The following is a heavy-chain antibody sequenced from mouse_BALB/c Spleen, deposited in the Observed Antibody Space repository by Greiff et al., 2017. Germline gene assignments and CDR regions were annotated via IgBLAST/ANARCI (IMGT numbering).Heavy chain of an antibody. Sequence: VQLQESGPGLVQPSQSLSITCTVSGFSLTSYGVPWVRQSPGQGLEWLGVIWSGGNTDYNADLISRLSISKDNSKIQVFVKMNSLQANDTAIYYCARNWAGTMITTVFAYWGQGTLVTVSA. CDR1: GFSLTSYG. V-gene: IGHV2-2*02. CDR3: ARNWAGTMITTVFAY. D-gene: IGHD2-4*01. CDR2: IWSGGNT. J-gene: IGHJ3*01.